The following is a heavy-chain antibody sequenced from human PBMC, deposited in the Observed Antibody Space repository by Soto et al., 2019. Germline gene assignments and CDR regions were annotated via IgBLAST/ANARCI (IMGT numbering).Heavy chain of an antibody. J-gene: IGHJ4*02. CDR2: IRRKFYGGTT. CDR1: GFTFGDYA. D-gene: IGHD1-26*01. Sequence: EVQLVESGGDLVKPGRSLRLSCTGSGFTFGDYAMSWIRQAPGKGLEWVGFIRRKFYGGTTEYAASVKGRFTISRDDSKTIAYLQMNSLRTEDTAVYYCTRGSGRYNEELGYWGQGTLVTVSS. V-gene: IGHV3-49*05. CDR3: TRGSGRYNEELGY.